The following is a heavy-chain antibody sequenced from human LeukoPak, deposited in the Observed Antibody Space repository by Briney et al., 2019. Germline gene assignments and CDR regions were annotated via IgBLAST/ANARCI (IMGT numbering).Heavy chain of an antibody. V-gene: IGHV3-30*03. CDR3: ARDKTGGY. Sequence: GKSLRLSCAASGFTFSSYGMHWVRQAPGKGLEWVAVTSYDGRNKFYADSVKGRFTISRDNSKNTLYLQMNSLRAEDTAVYYCARDKTGGYWGQGTLVTVSS. CDR1: GFTFSSYG. CDR2: TSYDGRNK. J-gene: IGHJ4*02.